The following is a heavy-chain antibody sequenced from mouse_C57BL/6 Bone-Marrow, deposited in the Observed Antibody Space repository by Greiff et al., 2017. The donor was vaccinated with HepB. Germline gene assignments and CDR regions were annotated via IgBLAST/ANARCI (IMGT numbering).Heavy chain of an antibody. Sequence: QVQLKESGPELVKPGASVKISCKASGYAFSSSWMNWVKQRPGKGLEWIGRIYPGDGDTNYNGKFKGKATLTADKSSSTAYMQLSSLTSEDSAVYFCASNWYFDYWGQGTTLTVSS. CDR3: ASNWYFDY. CDR1: GYAFSSSW. J-gene: IGHJ2*01. V-gene: IGHV1-82*01. CDR2: IYPGDGDT. D-gene: IGHD4-1*01.